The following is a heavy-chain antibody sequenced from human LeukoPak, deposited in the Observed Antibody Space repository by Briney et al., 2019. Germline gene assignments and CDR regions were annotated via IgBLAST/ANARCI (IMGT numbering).Heavy chain of an antibody. V-gene: IGHV4-4*02. D-gene: IGHD1-26*01. J-gene: IGHJ3*01. Sequence: SETLSLTCVVSGASIRGTDWWSWVRQAPGKGLEWIGEVFHSGGTNYNLSLKSRVTLSVGKSKNQFSLKLTSLTAADTAVYYCARAVGAWAAFDVWGQGTMVAVSS. CDR1: GASIRGTDW. CDR3: ARAVGAWAAFDV. CDR2: VFHSGGT.